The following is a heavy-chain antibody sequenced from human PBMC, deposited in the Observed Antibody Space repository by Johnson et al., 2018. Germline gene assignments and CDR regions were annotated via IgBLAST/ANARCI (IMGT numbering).Heavy chain of an antibody. Sequence: EVQLVESGGGLVQPGGSLKLPCAASGFTFSGSAMHWVRQASGTGLGWVGRIRSQANSYATAYAASVKGRFTISRDDSKNTAYLQMNSLKTEDTAVYYCTSEGHWGQGTLVTVSS. V-gene: IGHV3-73*02. CDR2: IRSQANSYAT. CDR1: GFTFSGSA. J-gene: IGHJ1*01. CDR3: TSEGH.